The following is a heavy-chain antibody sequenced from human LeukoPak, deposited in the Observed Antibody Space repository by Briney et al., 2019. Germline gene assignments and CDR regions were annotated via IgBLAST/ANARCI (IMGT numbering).Heavy chain of an antibody. J-gene: IGHJ5*02. CDR1: GYSFIRHH. D-gene: IGHD6-6*01. CDR2: LKLYDGSI. CDR3: ARDGIGGSSSAWFDP. Sequence: ASVKVSCKAFGYSFIRHHIHWVRQAPGQGLEWMGLLKLYDGSIRYAQKFQGRVTMTSDTSTSTVYMELSSLRSEDTAVYYCARDGIGGSSSAWFDPWGQGTLVTVSS. V-gene: IGHV1-46*01.